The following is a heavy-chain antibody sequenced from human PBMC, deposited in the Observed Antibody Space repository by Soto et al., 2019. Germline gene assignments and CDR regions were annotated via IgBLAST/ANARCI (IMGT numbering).Heavy chain of an antibody. CDR2: IYYSGSP. Sequence: PSETLSLTCTVSGGSITSYYWSWIRQSPGKGLEWIGYIYYSGSPSYNQSLKSRVTISTDTSKNQFPLKVNSVTAADTAVYYCVRVGPYYMDVWGKGTTVTVSS. J-gene: IGHJ6*03. V-gene: IGHV4-59*08. D-gene: IGHD1-26*01. CDR3: VRVGPYYMDV. CDR1: GGSITSYY.